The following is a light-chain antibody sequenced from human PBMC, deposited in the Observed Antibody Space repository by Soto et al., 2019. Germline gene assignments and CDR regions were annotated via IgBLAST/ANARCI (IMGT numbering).Light chain of an antibody. J-gene: IGKJ2*01. CDR2: KAS. Sequence: DIQMTQSPSTLSASVGDRVTITCRASQSISSWLAWYQQKPGKAPKLLIYKASSLQSGVPSRFSGSGSGTEFTVTISSLQPDDCATYYCQQYTGYSLTFGQGTKLEIK. CDR3: QQYTGYSLT. CDR1: QSISSW. V-gene: IGKV1-5*03.